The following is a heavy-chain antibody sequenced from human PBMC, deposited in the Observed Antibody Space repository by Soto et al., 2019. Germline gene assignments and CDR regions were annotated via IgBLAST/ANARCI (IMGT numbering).Heavy chain of an antibody. CDR2: ISYDGSNK. CDR1: GFTFSSYG. J-gene: IGHJ4*02. D-gene: IGHD2-15*01. Sequence: QVQLVESGGGVVQPGRSLRLSCAASGFTFSSYGMHWVRQAPGKGLEWVAVISYDGSNKYYADSVKGRFTISRDNSKNTRYLQMNSLRAEDTAVYYCAKERLGYCSGGSCYAVDYWGQGTLVTVSS. CDR3: AKERLGYCSGGSCYAVDY. V-gene: IGHV3-30*18.